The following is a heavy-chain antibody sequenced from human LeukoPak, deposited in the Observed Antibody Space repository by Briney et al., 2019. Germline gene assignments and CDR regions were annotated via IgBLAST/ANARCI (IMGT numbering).Heavy chain of an antibody. D-gene: IGHD2-2*01. CDR2: INPNTGDT. V-gene: IGHV1-2*02. CDR1: GYTFTYYY. Sequence: GASGKGSCKASGYTFTYYYMHWVRQAPGHGLEWRGWINPNTGDTIFAQKFQSRVTMTRDTCLSTAYLELSRLTSDDTAVYYCARDGPCRSASCQTFDYWGQGTLVTVSS. J-gene: IGHJ4*02. CDR3: ARDGPCRSASCQTFDY.